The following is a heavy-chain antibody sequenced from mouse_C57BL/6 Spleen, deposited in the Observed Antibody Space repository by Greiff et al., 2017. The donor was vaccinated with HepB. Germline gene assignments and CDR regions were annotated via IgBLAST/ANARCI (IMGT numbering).Heavy chain of an antibody. CDR2: INPGSGGT. D-gene: IGHD2-2*01. Sequence: QVQLQQSGAELVRPGTSVKVSCKASGYAFTNYLIEWVKQRPGQGLEWIGVINPGSGGTNYNEKLKGKATLTADKSSSTAYMQLSRLTSEDSADYFGARRWGYDEFAYWGQGTLVTVSA. CDR3: ARRWGYDEFAY. V-gene: IGHV1-54*01. CDR1: GYAFTNYL. J-gene: IGHJ3*01.